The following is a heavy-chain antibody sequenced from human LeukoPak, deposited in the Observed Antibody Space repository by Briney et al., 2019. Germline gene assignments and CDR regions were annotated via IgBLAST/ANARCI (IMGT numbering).Heavy chain of an antibody. Sequence: PGGSLRLSCAASGFTFSSYSMNWVRQAPGKGLEWVSYISSSSSTIYYADSVKGRFTISRDNSKNTLYLQMNSLRAEDTAVYYCAKEILGYCSSTSCYDPWGQGTLVTVSS. J-gene: IGHJ5*02. D-gene: IGHD2-2*01. CDR1: GFTFSSYS. CDR2: ISSSSSTI. V-gene: IGHV3-48*01. CDR3: AKEILGYCSSTSCYDP.